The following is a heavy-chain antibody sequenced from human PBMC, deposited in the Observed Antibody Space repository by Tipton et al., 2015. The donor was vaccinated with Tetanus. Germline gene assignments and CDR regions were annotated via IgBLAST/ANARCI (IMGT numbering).Heavy chain of an antibody. CDR2: IYPGDSDT. CDR1: GYIFTNYW. J-gene: IGHJ4*02. V-gene: IGHV5-51*01. D-gene: IGHD2-15*01. Sequence: VQLVQSGGEVKKPGESLKISRKGSGYIFTNYWIGWVRQKPGKGLEWMGIIYPGDSDTRYSPSFQGQVTISVDKSINTAYLQWGSLKASDTSMFYYARAHCSDGVCNFDFWGQGALVTVAS. CDR3: ARAHCSDGVCNFDF.